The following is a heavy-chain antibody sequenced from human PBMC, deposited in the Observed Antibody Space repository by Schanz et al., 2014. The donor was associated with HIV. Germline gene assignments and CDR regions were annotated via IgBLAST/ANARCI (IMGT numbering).Heavy chain of an antibody. CDR1: GYTFSSND. Sequence: QVQLVQSGAGVKKPGASVRVSCKASGYTFSSNDINWVRQASGQGLEWVGWMNPRSGNTGYAQKFQGRVTLTRNTSISTAYMELSSLTSEDTAVYYCARGARDCTNGVCGGYYFDYWGQGTLVTVSS. CDR3: ARGARDCTNGVCGGYYFDY. CDR2: MNPRSGNT. J-gene: IGHJ4*02. D-gene: IGHD2-8*01. V-gene: IGHV1-8*02.